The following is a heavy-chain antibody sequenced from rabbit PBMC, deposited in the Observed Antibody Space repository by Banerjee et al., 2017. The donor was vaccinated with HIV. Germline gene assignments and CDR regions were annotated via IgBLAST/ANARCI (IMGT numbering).Heavy chain of an antibody. CDR3: ARSESDYSNGYYIDYFNL. J-gene: IGHJ4*01. D-gene: IGHD1-1*01. Sequence: QSLEESGGDLVKPEGSLTLTCTASGFSFSSSYYMCWVRQAPGKGLEWIGCIPTGSSGRTYYANWAKGRFTISKTSSTTVTLQMTSLTAADTATYFCARSESDYSNGYYIDYFNLWGQGTLVTVS. V-gene: IGHV1S40*01. CDR1: GFSFSSSYY. CDR2: IPTGSSGRT.